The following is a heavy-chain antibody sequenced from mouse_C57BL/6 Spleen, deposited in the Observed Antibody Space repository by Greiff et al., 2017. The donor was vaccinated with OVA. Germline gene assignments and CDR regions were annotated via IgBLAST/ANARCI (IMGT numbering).Heavy chain of an antibody. V-gene: IGHV1-52*01. D-gene: IGHD1-1*01. J-gene: IGHJ3*01. CDR2: IDPSDSET. CDR1: GYTFTSYW. Sequence: VQLQQPGAELVRPGSSVKLSCKASGYTFTSYWMHWVKQRPIQGLEWIGNIDPSDSETHYNQKFKDKATLTVDKSSSTAYMQLSSLTSEDSAVYYCAREITTGGFAYWGQGTLVTVSA. CDR3: AREITTGGFAY.